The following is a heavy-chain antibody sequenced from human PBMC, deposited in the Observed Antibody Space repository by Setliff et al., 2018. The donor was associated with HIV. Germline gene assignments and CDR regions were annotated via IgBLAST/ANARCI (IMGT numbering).Heavy chain of an antibody. CDR3: ARHNVITYGGLFFDYYYYGMDV. D-gene: IGHD3-16*01. V-gene: IGHV4-59*11. CDR2: INYSGRP. CDR1: GGSINDHS. J-gene: IGHJ6*02. Sequence: PSETLSLTCSLSGGSINDHSFSWIRQSPGKGLEWIGSINYSGRPKYNPSLNSRGTISLDTSKNELSLKLTSVTAADTALYYCARHNVITYGGLFFDYYYYGMDVWAHGTTVTVSS.